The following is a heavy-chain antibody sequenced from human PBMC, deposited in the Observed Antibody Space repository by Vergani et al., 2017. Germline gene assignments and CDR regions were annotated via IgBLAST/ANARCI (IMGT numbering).Heavy chain of an antibody. J-gene: IGHJ4*02. CDR3: TTELLTMVRGDY. V-gene: IGHV3-7*01. D-gene: IGHD3-10*01. Sequence: EVQLVESGGGLVQPGGSLRLSCAASGFTFSSYWMSWVRQAPGKGLEWVANIKQDGSEKYYVDSVKGRFTISRDNAKNSLYLQMNSLRAEDTAVYYCTTELLTMVRGDYWGQGTLVTVSS. CDR2: IKQDGSEK. CDR1: GFTFSSYW.